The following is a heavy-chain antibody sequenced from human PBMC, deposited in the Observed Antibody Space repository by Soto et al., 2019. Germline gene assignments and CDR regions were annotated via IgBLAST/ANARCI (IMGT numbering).Heavy chain of an antibody. CDR2: INHIGST. V-gene: IGHV4-34*01. Sequence: SETLSLTCAVYGGSFSGYYWSWIRQPPGKGLEWIGEINHIGSTNYNPSLKSRVTISVDTSKNQFSLKLSSVTAADTAVYYCARQPIYGSGRGYGMDVWGQGTTVTVSS. CDR3: ARQPIYGSGRGYGMDV. D-gene: IGHD3-10*01. CDR1: GGSFSGYY. J-gene: IGHJ6*02.